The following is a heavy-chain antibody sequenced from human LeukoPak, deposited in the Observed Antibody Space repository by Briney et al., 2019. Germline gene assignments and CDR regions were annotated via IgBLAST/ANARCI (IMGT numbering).Heavy chain of an antibody. CDR1: GYSFTSYW. CDR2: IYPGDSDT. Sequence: GESLKISCKGSGYSFTSYWIGWVRQMPGRGLKWMGIIYPGDSDTRYSPSFQGQVTISADKSISTAYLQWSSLKASDTAMYYCARRRDGYNGAFDIWGQGTMVTVSS. CDR3: ARRRDGYNGAFDI. V-gene: IGHV5-51*01. J-gene: IGHJ3*02. D-gene: IGHD5-24*01.